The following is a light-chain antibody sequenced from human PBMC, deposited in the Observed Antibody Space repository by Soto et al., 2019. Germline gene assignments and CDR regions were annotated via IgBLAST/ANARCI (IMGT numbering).Light chain of an antibody. CDR1: SNDIGGYNY. CDR2: ELS. Sequence: QSALTQPASVSGSPGQSITISCTGTSNDIGGYNYVSWYQQHPGRAPTLIIYELSRRPSGTSNRFSGSRSGNTASLTISGLQVEYEAHYYCCAYTGDRNVLFGGGTKLTVL. J-gene: IGLJ2*01. V-gene: IGLV2-14*03. CDR3: CAYTGDRNVL.